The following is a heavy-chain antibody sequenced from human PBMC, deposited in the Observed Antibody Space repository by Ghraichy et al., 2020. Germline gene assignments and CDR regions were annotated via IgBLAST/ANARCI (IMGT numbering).Heavy chain of an antibody. Sequence: LSLTCAASGFTFSSYGMSWVRQVPGKGLEWVSVMSGSGSETFYADSVKGRFTISRDTSRNTLFLQMNSLRAEDTAIYYCARGLGDSSYSPSVYWGQGTLVTVSS. CDR2: MSGSGSET. J-gene: IGHJ4*02. V-gene: IGHV3-23*01. CDR1: GFTFSSYG. CDR3: ARGLGDSSYSPSVY. D-gene: IGHD6-6*01.